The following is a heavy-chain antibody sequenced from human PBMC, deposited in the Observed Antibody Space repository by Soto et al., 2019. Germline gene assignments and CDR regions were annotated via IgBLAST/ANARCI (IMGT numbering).Heavy chain of an antibody. CDR3: ARDSGSGWYSADY. CDR1: GYTFTSYG. V-gene: IGHV1-18*01. Sequence: GXSVKVSCNASGYTFTSYGISLVRHSPGQGLEWMGWISAYNGNTNYAQKLQGRVTMTTDTSTSTAYMELRSLRSDDTAVYYCARDSGSGWYSADYWGQGTLVTVSS. CDR2: ISAYNGNT. J-gene: IGHJ4*02. D-gene: IGHD6-19*01.